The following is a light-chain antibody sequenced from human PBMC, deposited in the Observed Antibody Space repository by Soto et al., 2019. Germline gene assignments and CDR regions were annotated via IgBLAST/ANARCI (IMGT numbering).Light chain of an antibody. J-gene: IGKJ3*01. CDR2: DAS. CDR3: HQAGTFPFT. CDR1: QSISNW. V-gene: IGKV1-5*01. Sequence: DIQMTQSPSTLSASVGDRVSITCRASQSISNWLAWYQQKPGKAPKLLIYDASSLESGVPSRFSGSGSGTEFSLTISSLQTEDFATYFCHQAGTFPFTFGPGTKVDIK.